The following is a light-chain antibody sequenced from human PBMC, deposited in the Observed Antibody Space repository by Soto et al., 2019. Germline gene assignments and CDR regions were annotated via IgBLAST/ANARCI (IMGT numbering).Light chain of an antibody. Sequence: QSVLTQPASVSGSPGQSITISCTGASSDVGHYNSVSWYQHHPGRAPKLMIYDVSHRPSGVSNRFSGSKSGNTASLTISGLQAEDEADYYCSSYTTTNTNWVFGGGTKLTVL. J-gene: IGLJ3*02. CDR3: SSYTTTNTNWV. V-gene: IGLV2-14*01. CDR2: DVS. CDR1: SSDVGHYNS.